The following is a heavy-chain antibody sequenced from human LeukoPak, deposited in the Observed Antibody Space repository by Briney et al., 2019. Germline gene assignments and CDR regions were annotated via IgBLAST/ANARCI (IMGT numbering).Heavy chain of an antibody. J-gene: IGHJ6*02. CDR2: IYHSGST. CDR1: GGSFSGYY. V-gene: IGHV4-34*01. Sequence: SETLSLTCAVYGGSFSGYYWSWIRQPPGKGLEWIGEIYHSGSTNYNPSLKSRVTISVDKSKNQSSLKLSSVTAADTAVYYCVRRAYYYGMDVWGQGTTVTVSS. CDR3: VRRAYYYGMDV.